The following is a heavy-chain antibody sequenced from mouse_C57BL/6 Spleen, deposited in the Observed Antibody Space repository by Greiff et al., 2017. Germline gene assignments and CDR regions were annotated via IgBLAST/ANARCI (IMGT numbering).Heavy chain of an antibody. Sequence: VQLQQSGDELARPGASVKLSCKASGYTFTSYGISWVKQRTGQGLEWIGEIYPRSGNTYYNEKVKGKATLTADKSSSTAYMELRSLTSEDSAVYFCARSTTVVVLDFDYWGQGTTLTVSS. V-gene: IGHV1-81*01. D-gene: IGHD1-1*01. CDR2: IYPRSGNT. CDR3: ARSTTVVVLDFDY. J-gene: IGHJ2*01. CDR1: GYTFTSYG.